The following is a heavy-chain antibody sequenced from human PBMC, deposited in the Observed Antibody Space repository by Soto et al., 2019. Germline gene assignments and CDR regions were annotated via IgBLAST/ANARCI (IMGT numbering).Heavy chain of an antibody. CDR2: IYYSGST. CDR1: GGSISSYY. CDR3: ARHAQSSTFDY. Sequence: SETLSLTCTVSGGSISSYYWSWIRQPPGKGLEWIGYIYYSGSTNYNPSLKSRVTISVDTSKNQFSLKLSSVTAADTAVYYCARHAQSSTFDYWGQGTLVTVSS. V-gene: IGHV4-59*08. D-gene: IGHD2-2*01. J-gene: IGHJ4*02.